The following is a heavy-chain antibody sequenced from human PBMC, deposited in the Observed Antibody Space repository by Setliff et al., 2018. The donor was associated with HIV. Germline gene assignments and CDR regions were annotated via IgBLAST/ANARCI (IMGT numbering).Heavy chain of an antibody. Sequence: SETLSLTCTVSGGSMGVYYWSWIRQPPGKGLEYIGYIYSSGSTNYNPSLESRATISVDTSKNHFSLKLTSVTAADTALYYCARLGYSIDLRRLDYWGQGAQVTVSS. CDR3: ARLGYSIDLRRLDY. D-gene: IGHD6-13*01. CDR2: IYSSGST. J-gene: IGHJ4*02. CDR1: GGSMGVYY. V-gene: IGHV4-59*13.